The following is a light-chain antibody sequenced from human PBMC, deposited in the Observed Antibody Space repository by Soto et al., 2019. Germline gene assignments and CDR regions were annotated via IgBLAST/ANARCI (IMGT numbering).Light chain of an antibody. CDR1: SSDVGGYNY. CDR2: DVN. J-gene: IGLJ2*01. CDR3: SSYTSTSTKEV. Sequence: QSALTQPAPVSGSPGQSITISCTGTSSDVGGYNYVSWYQHHPGKAPKLMIYDVNYRPSGVSNRFSGSKSGNTASLTISGLQAEDEADYYCSSYTSTSTKEVFGGGTKLT. V-gene: IGLV2-14*03.